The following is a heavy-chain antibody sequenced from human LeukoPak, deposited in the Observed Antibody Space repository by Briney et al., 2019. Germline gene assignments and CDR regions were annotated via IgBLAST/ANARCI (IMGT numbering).Heavy chain of an antibody. CDR3: ARDGVAARNWFDP. J-gene: IGHJ5*02. V-gene: IGHV4-34*01. D-gene: IGHD2-15*01. CDR2: INHSGST. Sequence: SETLSLTCAVYGGSFSGYYWSWIRQPPGKGLEWIGEINHSGSTNYNPSLKSRVTISVDTSKNQFSLKPSSVTAADTAVYYCARDGVAARNWFDPWGQGTLVTVSS. CDR1: GGSFSGYY.